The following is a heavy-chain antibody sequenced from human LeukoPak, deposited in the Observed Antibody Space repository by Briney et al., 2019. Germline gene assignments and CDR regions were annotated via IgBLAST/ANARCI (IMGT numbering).Heavy chain of an antibody. CDR3: ARDHYYDSRGYYPLGY. J-gene: IGHJ4*02. Sequence: GASVKVSCNASGYTFTSYGISWVRQAPGQGLEWMGWISAYNGNTNYAQKLQGRVTMTTYTSTSTAYMELRSLRSDDTAVYYCARDHYYDSRGYYPLGYWGQGTLVTVSS. CDR1: GYTFTSYG. D-gene: IGHD3-22*01. V-gene: IGHV1-18*01. CDR2: ISAYNGNT.